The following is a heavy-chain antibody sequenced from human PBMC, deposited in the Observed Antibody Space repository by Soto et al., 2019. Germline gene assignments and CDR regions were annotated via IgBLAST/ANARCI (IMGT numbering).Heavy chain of an antibody. CDR3: ARLTVGVVTQDAFDI. Sequence: QVQLVQSGAEVKKPGASVKVSCKASGYTFTVYYMHWVRQAPGQGLAWMGWINPNSGGTNYAQKFQGWLTMTRDTSISTAYMELSRLRSDDTAVYYCARLTVGVVTQDAFDIWGQGTMVTVSS. D-gene: IGHD3-3*01. J-gene: IGHJ3*02. V-gene: IGHV1-2*04. CDR1: GYTFTVYY. CDR2: INPNSGGT.